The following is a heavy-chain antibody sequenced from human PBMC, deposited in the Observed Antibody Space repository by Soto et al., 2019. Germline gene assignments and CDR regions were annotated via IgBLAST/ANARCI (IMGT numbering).Heavy chain of an antibody. Sequence: ASVKVSCKASGYTFTGYYMHWVRQAPGQGLEWMGWINPNSGGTNYAQKFQGWVTMTRDTSISTAYMELSRLRSDDTAVYYCARSVAVTLYFCYGMCVWGQGSTVTVA. J-gene: IGHJ6*02. CDR1: GYTFTGYY. V-gene: IGHV1-2*04. CDR2: INPNSGGT. D-gene: IGHD2-15*01. CDR3: ARSVAVTLYFCYGMCV.